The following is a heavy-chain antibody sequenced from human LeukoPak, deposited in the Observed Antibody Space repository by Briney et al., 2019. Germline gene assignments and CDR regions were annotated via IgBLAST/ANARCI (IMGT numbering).Heavy chain of an antibody. V-gene: IGHV1-69*06. CDR3: ARGRYETRIWPKSRYDYYHYMDV. CDR2: IIPIFGTA. D-gene: IGHD3-3*01. Sequence: SVKVSCKASGGTFSSYAISWVRQAPGQGLEWMGGIIPIFGTANYAQKFQGRVTITADKSTSTAYMELSSLRSEDMAVYYCARGRYETRIWPKSRYDYYHYMDVWGKGTTVTVSS. J-gene: IGHJ6*03. CDR1: GGTFSSYA.